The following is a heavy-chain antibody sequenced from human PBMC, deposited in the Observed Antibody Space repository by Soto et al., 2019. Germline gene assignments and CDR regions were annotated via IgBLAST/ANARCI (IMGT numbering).Heavy chain of an antibody. V-gene: IGHV1-46*01. CDR3: ARVGYDSRGYPRPTVSYYGMDV. J-gene: IGHJ6*02. Sequence: ASVKVSCKASGYTFTSYYMHWVRQAPGQGLEWMGIINPSGGSTSYAQKFQGRVTMTRDTSTSTVYMELSSLRSEDTAVYYCARVGYDSRGYPRPTVSYYGMDVWGQGTTVTVSS. CDR2: INPSGGST. D-gene: IGHD3-22*01. CDR1: GYTFTSYY.